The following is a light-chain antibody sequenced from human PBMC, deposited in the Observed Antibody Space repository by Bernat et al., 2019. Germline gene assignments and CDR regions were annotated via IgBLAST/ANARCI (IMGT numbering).Light chain of an antibody. CDR3: LQHNDYPFT. J-gene: IGKJ4*01. CDR1: QSISFY. Sequence: ASVGDTVTLTCRASQSISFYLNWFQQKPGKAPKLLIYDASSLESGVPSRFIGARSGTDFTLTISSLQPEDFAAYYCLQHNDYPFTFGGGTKVEIK. V-gene: IGKV1-17*01. CDR2: DAS.